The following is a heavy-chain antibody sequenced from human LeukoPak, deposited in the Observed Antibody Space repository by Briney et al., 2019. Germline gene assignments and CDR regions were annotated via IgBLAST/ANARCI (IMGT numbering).Heavy chain of an antibody. D-gene: IGHD3-9*01. CDR2: IYYSGST. J-gene: IGHJ3*02. CDR1: GGSISSYY. CDR3: ARETGPGDAFDI. V-gene: IGHV4-59*01. Sequence: SETLSLTCTVSGGSISSYYWSWIRQPPGKGLEWIGYIYYSGSTDYNPSLKSRVTISLDTSKNQFSLKLSSVTAADTAVYYCARETGPGDAFDIWGQGTMATVSS.